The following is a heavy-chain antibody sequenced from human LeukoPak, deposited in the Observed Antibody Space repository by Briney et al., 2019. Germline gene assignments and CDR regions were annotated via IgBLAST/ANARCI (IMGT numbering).Heavy chain of an antibody. J-gene: IGHJ1*01. Sequence: ASETLSLTCTVSGGSISSYYWSWIRQPPGKGLEWIGYIYYSGSTNYNPSLKSRVTISVDTSKNQFSLKLSSVTAADTAVYYCARGRSRSDFQHWGQGTLVTVSS. CDR1: GGSISSYY. D-gene: IGHD1-14*01. CDR3: ARGRSRSDFQH. CDR2: IYYSGST. V-gene: IGHV4-59*01.